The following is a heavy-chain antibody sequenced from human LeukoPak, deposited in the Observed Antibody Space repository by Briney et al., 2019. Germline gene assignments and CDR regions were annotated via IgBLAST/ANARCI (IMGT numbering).Heavy chain of an antibody. J-gene: IGHJ3*02. D-gene: IGHD3-22*01. CDR3: ARAYYDSSGYYYDAFDI. CDR2: INSDGSST. V-gene: IGHV3-74*01. CDR1: GFTFSSYW. Sequence: PGRSLRLSCAASGFTFSSYWMHWVRQAPGKGLVWVSRINSDGSSTSYADSVKGRFTISRDNAKNTLYLQMNSLRAEDTAVYYCARAYYDSSGYYYDAFDIWGQGTMVTVSS.